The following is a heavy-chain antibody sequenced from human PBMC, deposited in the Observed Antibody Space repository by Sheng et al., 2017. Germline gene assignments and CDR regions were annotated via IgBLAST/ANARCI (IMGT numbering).Heavy chain of an antibody. V-gene: IGHV3-66*02. CDR1: GFTVSSNY. D-gene: IGHD5-18*01. CDR2: IYSGGTT. J-gene: IGHJ4*02. Sequence: EVQLVESGGDLVHPGGSLRLSCAASGFTVSSNYMTWVRQAPGKGLEWVSVIYSGGTTYYADSAKGRFTISRENSKNTLYLQMNSLRTEDTAVYYCARLDTATVTYLDYWGQGTLVTVS. CDR3: ARLDTATVTYLDY.